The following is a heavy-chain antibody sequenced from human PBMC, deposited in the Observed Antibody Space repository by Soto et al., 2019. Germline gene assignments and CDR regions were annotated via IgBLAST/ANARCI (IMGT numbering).Heavy chain of an antibody. CDR2: TRNGANDYTT. V-gene: IGHV3-72*01. D-gene: IGHD2-15*01. CDR3: VVEVYCSGSSCFEAEH. Sequence: EVQVVESGGGLVQPGGSLRLSCATSGFTFNDHYLDWFRQAPGQGLEWVGRTRNGANDYTTEYAASGKGRSTISRDESKHSLYLQMNSLTPEDTAVDYCVVEVYCSGSSCFEAEHWGQGTLVIVSS. CDR1: GFTFNDHY. J-gene: IGHJ4*02.